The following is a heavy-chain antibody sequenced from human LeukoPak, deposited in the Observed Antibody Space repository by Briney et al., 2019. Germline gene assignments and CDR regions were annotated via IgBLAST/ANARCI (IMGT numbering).Heavy chain of an antibody. D-gene: IGHD5-18*01. V-gene: IGHV3-7*04. CDR3: ARSGGDNTAVVTYPFYY. J-gene: IGHJ4*02. Sequence: PGGSLRLSCAASGFTFSSYWMSWVRQAPGKGLEWVANIKQDGSEKYYVDSVKGRFTISRDNAKNSLYLQMNSLRAEDTAVYYCARSGGDNTAVVTYPFYYWGQGTLVTVSS. CDR2: IKQDGSEK. CDR1: GFTFSSYW.